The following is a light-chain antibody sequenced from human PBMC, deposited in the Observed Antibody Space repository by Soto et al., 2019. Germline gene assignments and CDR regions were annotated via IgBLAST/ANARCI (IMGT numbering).Light chain of an antibody. CDR3: VLYMGSGIWV. Sequence: QTVVTQEPSVSVSPGRTVTLTCGLSSGSVSTSFYPSWYQQTPGQAPRTLIYNTNTRSYGVPDRFSGSILGNKAALTITGAQADDESDYYCVLYMGSGIWVFGGGTKLTVL. CDR1: SGSVSTSFY. CDR2: NTN. J-gene: IGLJ3*02. V-gene: IGLV8-61*01.